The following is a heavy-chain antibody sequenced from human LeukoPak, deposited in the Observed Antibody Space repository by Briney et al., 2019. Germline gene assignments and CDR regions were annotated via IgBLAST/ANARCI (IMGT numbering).Heavy chain of an antibody. CDR2: ISGSGGSI. D-gene: IGHD6-19*01. CDR1: GFTFSRYV. J-gene: IGHJ4*02. Sequence: GGSLRLSCVASGFTFSRYVMNWVRQAPGKGLEWVSTISGSGGSIYYADSVKGRFTISRDNSKNTLYLQMNTLRVEDTAVYYCARGWGSSGWYDYWGQGALVTVSS. CDR3: ARGWGSSGWYDY. V-gene: IGHV3-23*01.